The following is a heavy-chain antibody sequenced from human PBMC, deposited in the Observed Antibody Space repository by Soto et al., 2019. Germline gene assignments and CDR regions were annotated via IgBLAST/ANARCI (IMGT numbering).Heavy chain of an antibody. CDR2: SNSDGSST. CDR1: GFTFSSYW. J-gene: IGHJ6*04. Sequence: PGGSLRLSCAASGFTFSSYWMHWVRQAPGKGLVWVSRSNSDGSSTSYADSVKGRFTISRDNAKNTPYLQMNSLRAEDTAVYYCASIYDLDVWGKGTTVTVSS. V-gene: IGHV3-74*01. CDR3: ASIYDLDV. D-gene: IGHD3-16*01.